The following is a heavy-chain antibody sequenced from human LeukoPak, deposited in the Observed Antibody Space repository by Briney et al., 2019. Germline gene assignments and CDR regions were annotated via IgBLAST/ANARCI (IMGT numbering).Heavy chain of an antibody. Sequence: ASVKVSCKASGGTFSSYAISWVRQAPGQGLEWMGGIIPIFGTANYAQKFQGRVTITADESTSTAYMELSSLRSDDTAVYYCARENYYDGSGSPSASAPVDHWGQGTLVTVSS. CDR1: GGTFSSYA. J-gene: IGHJ4*02. CDR2: IIPIFGTA. D-gene: IGHD3-22*01. CDR3: ARENYYDGSGSPSASAPVDH. V-gene: IGHV1-69*13.